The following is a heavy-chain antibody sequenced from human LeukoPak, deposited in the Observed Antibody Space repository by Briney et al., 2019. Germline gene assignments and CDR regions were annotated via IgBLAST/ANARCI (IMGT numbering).Heavy chain of an antibody. J-gene: IGHJ4*02. V-gene: IGHV3-30*01. D-gene: IGHD2-21*02. CDR2: ISYDGSNK. CDR3: AREDGTVTAFDY. Sequence: VAVISYDGSNKYYADSVKGRFTISRDNSKNTLYLQMNSLRAEDTAVYYCAREDGTVTAFDYWGQGTLVTVSS.